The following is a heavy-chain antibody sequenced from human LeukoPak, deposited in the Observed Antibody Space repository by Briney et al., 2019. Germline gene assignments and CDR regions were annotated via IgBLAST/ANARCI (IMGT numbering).Heavy chain of an antibody. J-gene: IGHJ4*02. CDR2: ISGSGRST. CDR3: AKGSVGATWSGPFDY. CDR1: GFTCSSYA. V-gene: IGHV3-23*01. D-gene: IGHD1-26*01. Sequence: GGSLRLSCAASGFTCSSYAMSWVRQAPGKGLEWVSAISGSGRSTYYADSVKGRFTISRDNSKNTLYLQMNSLRAEDTAVYYCAKGSVGATWSGPFDYWGQGTLVTVSS.